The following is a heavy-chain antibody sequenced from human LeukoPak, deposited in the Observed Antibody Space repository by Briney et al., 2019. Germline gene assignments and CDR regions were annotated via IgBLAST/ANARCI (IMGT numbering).Heavy chain of an antibody. CDR3: AREVDIGPSFDY. Sequence: PSETLSLTCTVSGGSISSYYWSWIRQPPGKGLEWIGSIYYSGSTYYNPSLKSRVTISVDTSKNQFSLKLSSVTAADTAVYYCAREVDIGPSFDYWGQGTLVTVSS. V-gene: IGHV4-59*12. CDR2: IYYSGST. J-gene: IGHJ4*02. CDR1: GGSISSYY. D-gene: IGHD2-2*03.